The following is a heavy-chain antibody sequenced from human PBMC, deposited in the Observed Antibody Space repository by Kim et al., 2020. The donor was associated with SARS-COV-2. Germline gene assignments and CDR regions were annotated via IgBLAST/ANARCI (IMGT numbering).Heavy chain of an antibody. D-gene: IGHD6-19*01. CDR1: GGSISRYY. CDR3: ASGSSGWSDYFDY. Sequence: SETLSLTCTVPGGSISRYYWSWIRQPPGKGLEWIGYIYYSGSTNYTPSLKSRVTISVDTSKNQFSLKLSSVTAADTAVYYCASGSSGWSDYFDYWGQGTLVTVSS. V-gene: IGHV4-59*01. J-gene: IGHJ4*02. CDR2: IYYSGST.